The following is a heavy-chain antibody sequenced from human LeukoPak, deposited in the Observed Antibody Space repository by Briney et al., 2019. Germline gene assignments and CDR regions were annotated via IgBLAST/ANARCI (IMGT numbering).Heavy chain of an antibody. CDR1: GYTFTGYY. V-gene: IGHV1-2*02. J-gene: IGHJ1*01. CDR2: IHPNSGGT. CDR3: GRLASVPG. Sequence: ASVKVSCKASGYTFTGYYLHWVRQAPGQGLEWMGWIHPNSGGTNYAQKFQGRVTMTRDTSISTAYMELSSLRSDDTAVYFCGRLASVPGGGQGTLVTVPS. D-gene: IGHD6-19*01.